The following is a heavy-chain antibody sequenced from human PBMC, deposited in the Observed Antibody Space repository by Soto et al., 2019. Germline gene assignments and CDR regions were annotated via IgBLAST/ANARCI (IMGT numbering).Heavy chain of an antibody. Sequence: GGSLRLSCAASGFTFSNYAMNWVRQAPGKGLEWVSAISGGGGSTYYADSVKGRFTISRDNSKNTLDLQMNTLRAEDTAIYYCALKGAAGAIYWGQGTLVTVSS. J-gene: IGHJ4*02. CDR1: GFTFSNYA. V-gene: IGHV3-23*01. CDR3: ALKGAAGAIY. CDR2: ISGGGGST. D-gene: IGHD2-15*01.